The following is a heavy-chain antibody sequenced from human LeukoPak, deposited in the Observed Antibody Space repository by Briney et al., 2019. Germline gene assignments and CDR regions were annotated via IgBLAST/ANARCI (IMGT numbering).Heavy chain of an antibody. J-gene: IGHJ4*02. CDR2: ISYDGSNK. CDR1: GFTFSSYG. Sequence: GGSLRLSCAASGFTFSSYGMHWVRQAPGKGLEWVAVISYDGSNKYYADSVKGRFTISRDNSKNTLYLQMNSLRAEDTAVYYCAKAFPDPSFGEYAYFDYWGQGTLVTVSS. D-gene: IGHD3-10*01. V-gene: IGHV3-30*18. CDR3: AKAFPDPSFGEYAYFDY.